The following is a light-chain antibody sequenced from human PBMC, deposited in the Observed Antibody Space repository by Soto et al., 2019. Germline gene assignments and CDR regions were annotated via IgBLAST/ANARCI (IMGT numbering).Light chain of an antibody. V-gene: IGLV1-51*02. CDR1: SSNIGRNY. CDR3: AAWDNPCFF. J-gene: IGLJ1*01. Sequence: QSVLTQPPSVSAAPGQKVTISCSGSSSNIGRNYVSWYQQFPGAAPKLLIYEHNKRPSGVPDQFSGSRSDTSATLDITGLQAGDDADYYCAAWDNPCFFFGTGTKVTVL. CDR2: EHN.